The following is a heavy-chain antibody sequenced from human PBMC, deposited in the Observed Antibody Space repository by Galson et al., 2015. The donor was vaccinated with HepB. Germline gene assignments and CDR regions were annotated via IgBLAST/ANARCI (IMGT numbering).Heavy chain of an antibody. Sequence: SVKVSCKASGYTFIDYDIRWIRQRPGQGLEWMGMVNPRGDNTTIAQKFQGRVTMTTGTSTATVYMELSSLTSDDAALYYCARDRFADYAVKWFDPWGQGTLVTVSS. D-gene: IGHD4-17*01. V-gene: IGHV1-46*01. CDR2: VNPRGDNT. CDR1: GYTFIDYD. J-gene: IGHJ5*02. CDR3: ARDRFADYAVKWFDP.